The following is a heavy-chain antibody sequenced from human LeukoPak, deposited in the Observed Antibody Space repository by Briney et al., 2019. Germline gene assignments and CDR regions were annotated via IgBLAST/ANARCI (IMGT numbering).Heavy chain of an antibody. V-gene: IGHV3-21*01. D-gene: IGHD2-2*01. CDR2: ISSSSSYI. Sequence: PGGSLRLSCAASGFTFSSYSMNWVRQAPGKGLEWVSSISSSSSYIYYADSVKGRFTISRDNAKNSLYLQMNSLRAEGTAVYYCASSVGDIVVVEFDYWGQGTLVTVSS. CDR3: ASSVGDIVVVEFDY. J-gene: IGHJ4*02. CDR1: GFTFSSYS.